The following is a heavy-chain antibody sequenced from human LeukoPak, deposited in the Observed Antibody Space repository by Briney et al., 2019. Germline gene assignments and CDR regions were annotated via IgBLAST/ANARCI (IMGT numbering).Heavy chain of an antibody. CDR2: IYPGDSDT. CDR1: GYSFTSYW. D-gene: IGHD2-2*01. CDR3: ARLGVGYCSSTSCVEAYFDY. V-gene: IGHV5-51*01. J-gene: IGHJ4*02. Sequence: GESLKISCKGSGYSFTSYWIGWVRQMPGKGLEWMGIIYPGDSDTRYSPSFQGQVTISADKSISTAYLQWSSLKASDTAMYYCARLGVGYCSSTSCVEAYFDYWGQGTLVTVSS.